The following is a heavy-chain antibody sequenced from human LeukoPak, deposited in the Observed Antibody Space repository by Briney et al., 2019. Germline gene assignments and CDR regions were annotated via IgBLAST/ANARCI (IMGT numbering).Heavy chain of an antibody. CDR2: ISGSGSGGST. J-gene: IGHJ4*02. V-gene: IGHV3-23*01. Sequence: KSGGSLRLSCAASGFTFSSSAMSWVRQAPGKGLEWVSSISGSGSGGSTYYADSVKGRFTISRDNSKNSLYLQMNSLRAEDTAVYYCARVNGSGRYPIDYWGQGTLVTVSS. CDR1: GFTFSSSA. D-gene: IGHD3-10*01. CDR3: ARVNGSGRYPIDY.